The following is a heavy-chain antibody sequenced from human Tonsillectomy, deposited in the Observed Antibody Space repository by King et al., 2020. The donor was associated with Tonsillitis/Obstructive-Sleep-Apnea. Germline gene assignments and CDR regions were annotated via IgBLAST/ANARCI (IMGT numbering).Heavy chain of an antibody. J-gene: IGHJ3*02. D-gene: IGHD2-15*01. CDR3: SGDIGECSGGSCYSEVHDAFDI. CDR2: ISSSSSYT. Sequence: VQLVESGGGLVKPGGSLRLSCAASGFTFSDYYMSWIRQAPGKGLEWVSYISSSSSYTNYADSVKGRFTHSRDNAKNSLYLQMNSLGAEDTAVYYCSGDIGECSGGSCYSEVHDAFDIWGQGTMVTVSS. CDR1: GFTFSDYY. V-gene: IGHV3-11*06.